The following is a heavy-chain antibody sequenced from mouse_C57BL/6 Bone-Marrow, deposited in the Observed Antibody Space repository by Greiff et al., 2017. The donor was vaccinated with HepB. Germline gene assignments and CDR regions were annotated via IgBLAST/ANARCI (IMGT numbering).Heavy chain of an antibody. Sequence: EVQVVESGGGLVQPGGSLSLSCAASGFTFTDYYMSWVRQPPGKALEWLGFIRNKANGYTTEYSASVKGRFTISRDNSQSILYLQMNALRAEDSATYYCARYTYSKGLDYWGQGTTLTVSS. J-gene: IGHJ2*01. D-gene: IGHD2-5*01. CDR2: IRNKANGYTT. CDR1: GFTFTDYY. CDR3: ARYTYSKGLDY. V-gene: IGHV7-3*01.